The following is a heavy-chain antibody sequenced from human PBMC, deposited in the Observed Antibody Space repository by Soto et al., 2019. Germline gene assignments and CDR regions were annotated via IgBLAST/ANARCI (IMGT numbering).Heavy chain of an antibody. CDR1: GYTFTNFG. Sequence: QVQLVQSGAEVGNPGASVKVSCKASGYTFTNFGINWVRQAPGQGLEWMGWVTPYNGNANYAQKHQGRLTITTDTSTNTAYMELRSLRSDDTAVYYCARAQMYSGAYHDFWGQGTLVTVSS. CDR2: VTPYNGNA. D-gene: IGHD1-26*01. V-gene: IGHV1-18*04. CDR3: ARAQMYSGAYHDF. J-gene: IGHJ4*02.